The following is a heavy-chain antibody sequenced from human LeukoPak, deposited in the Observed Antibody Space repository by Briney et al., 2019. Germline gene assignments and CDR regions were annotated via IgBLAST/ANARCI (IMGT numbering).Heavy chain of an antibody. Sequence: GGSLRLSCAASGFTFSSYETNWVRQAPGKGLEWVSYISSSGSTIYYADSVKGRFTISRDNAKNSLYLQMNSLRAEDTAVYYCARDRYSGSLGFDYWGQGTLVTVSS. CDR3: ARDRYSGSLGFDY. CDR2: ISSSGSTI. D-gene: IGHD1-26*01. CDR1: GFTFSSYE. J-gene: IGHJ4*02. V-gene: IGHV3-48*03.